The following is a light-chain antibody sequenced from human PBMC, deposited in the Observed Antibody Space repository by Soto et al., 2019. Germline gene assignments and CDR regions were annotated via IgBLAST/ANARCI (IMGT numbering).Light chain of an antibody. CDR1: QSVSSSY. CDR2: GAS. CDR3: XXXGSSQWT. V-gene: IGKV3-20*01. Sequence: EIVLTQSPGTLSLSPGERATLSCRASQSVSSSYLAWYQQKPGQAPRLLIYGASSRATGIPDRFSGSGSGXDFTLXISRXXPEDFAVXXXXXXGSSQWTFGQGTKVEIK. J-gene: IGKJ1*01.